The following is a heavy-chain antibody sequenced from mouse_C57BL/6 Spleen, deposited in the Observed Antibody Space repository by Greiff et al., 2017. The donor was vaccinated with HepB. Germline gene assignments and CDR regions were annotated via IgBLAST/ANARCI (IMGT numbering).Heavy chain of an antibody. J-gene: IGHJ3*01. CDR2: LSDGGSYT. Sequence: EVKLVESGGGLVKPGGSLKLSCAASGFTFSSYAMSWVRQTPEKRLEWVATLSDGGSYTYYPDNVKGRFTISRDNAKNNLYLQMSHLKSEDTAMYYCATDWFAYWGQGTLVTVSA. V-gene: IGHV5-4*03. CDR3: ATDWFAY. CDR1: GFTFSSYA.